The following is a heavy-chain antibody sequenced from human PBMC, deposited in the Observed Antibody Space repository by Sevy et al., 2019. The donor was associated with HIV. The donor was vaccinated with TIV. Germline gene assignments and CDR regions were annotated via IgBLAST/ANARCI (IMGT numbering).Heavy chain of an antibody. D-gene: IGHD3-10*01. CDR2: ISLSGGDT. Sequence: GGSLRLSCAASGFTFSTYAMTWVRQAPGKGLEWVSVISLSGGDTYYTDSVKGRFTISRDNSKNTLYLQMNSLRAEDTAVYYCAKDRVSGTYYTGDFVYWGQGTLVTVSS. V-gene: IGHV3-23*01. CDR3: AKDRVSGTYYTGDFVY. CDR1: GFTFSTYA. J-gene: IGHJ4*02.